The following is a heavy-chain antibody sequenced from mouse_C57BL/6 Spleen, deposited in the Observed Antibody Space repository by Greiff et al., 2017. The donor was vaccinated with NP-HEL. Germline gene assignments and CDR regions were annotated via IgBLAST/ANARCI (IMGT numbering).Heavy chain of an antibody. CDR2: IYPGDGDT. J-gene: IGHJ4*01. D-gene: IGHD1-1*01. V-gene: IGHV1-82*01. CDR1: GYAFSSSW. Sequence: VKLQESGPELVKPGASVKISCKASGYAFSSSWMNWVKQRPGKGLEWIGRIYPGDGDTNYNGKFKGKATLTADKSSSTAYMQLSSLTSEDSAVYFCARWGVVAREDAMDYWGQGTSVTVSS. CDR3: ARWGVVAREDAMDY.